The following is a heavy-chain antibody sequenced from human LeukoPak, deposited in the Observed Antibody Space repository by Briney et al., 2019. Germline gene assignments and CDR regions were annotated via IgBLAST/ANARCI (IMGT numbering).Heavy chain of an antibody. CDR2: ISTDILNT. CDR3: ARAYSYGYGPLDY. D-gene: IGHD5-18*01. Sequence: GASVMVSCKSSGYSFTSYGINWVRQAPGQGLEWMGWISTDILNTDYAQNLQGRVTMTTDTSTSTAYMEVRSLRSDDTAVYYCARAYSYGYGPLDYWGQGTLVTLSS. J-gene: IGHJ4*02. V-gene: IGHV1-18*04. CDR1: GYSFTSYG.